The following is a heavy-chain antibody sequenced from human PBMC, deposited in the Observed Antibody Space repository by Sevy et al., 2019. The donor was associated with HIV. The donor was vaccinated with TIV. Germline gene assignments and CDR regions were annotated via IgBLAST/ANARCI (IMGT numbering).Heavy chain of an antibody. CDR3: ARRRTALVAGHYYGLDV. CDR1: GDSVSSGSYH. D-gene: IGHD5-18*01. J-gene: IGHJ6*02. CDR2: MYYYGNT. Sequence: SETLSLTCTVSGDSVSSGSYHWSWIRQPPGKGLEWIGYMYYYGNTNLNPSLRSRVTMSVDTSENQFSLKLSSVTAADTAVYYCARRRTALVAGHYYGLDVWGQGTTLTVSS. V-gene: IGHV4-61*01.